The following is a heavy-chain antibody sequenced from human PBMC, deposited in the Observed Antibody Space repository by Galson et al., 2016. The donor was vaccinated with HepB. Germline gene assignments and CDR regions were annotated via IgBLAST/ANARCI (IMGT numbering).Heavy chain of an antibody. Sequence: SLRLSCAASGFTFSSYAMSWVRQAPGKGLEWVSAISGSGGSTYYADSVKGRFTISRDNSKNTLYLQMNSLRAEDTAVYYCARDPGGYCSSTSCYGKDAFDIWGQGTMVTVSS. D-gene: IGHD2-2*01. V-gene: IGHV3-23*01. CDR2: ISGSGGST. CDR1: GFTFSSYA. CDR3: ARDPGGYCSSTSCYGKDAFDI. J-gene: IGHJ3*02.